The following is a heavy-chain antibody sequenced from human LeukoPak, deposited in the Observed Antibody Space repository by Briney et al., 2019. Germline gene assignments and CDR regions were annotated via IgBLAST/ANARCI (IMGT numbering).Heavy chain of an antibody. CDR2: ISWDGGST. D-gene: IGHD2-2*01. Sequence: PGGSLRLSCAASGFTLDDYAMHWVRQAPGKGLEWVSLISWDGGSTYYADSVKGRFTISRDNSKNSLYLQMNSLRAEDTALYYCARDVPAGYYYMDVWGKGTTVTVSS. V-gene: IGHV3-43D*03. CDR1: GFTLDDYA. J-gene: IGHJ6*03. CDR3: ARDVPAGYYYMDV.